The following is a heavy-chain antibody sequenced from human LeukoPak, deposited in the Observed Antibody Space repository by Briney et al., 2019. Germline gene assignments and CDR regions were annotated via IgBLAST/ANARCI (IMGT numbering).Heavy chain of an antibody. CDR3: ARDLLDYDFWSGYYLPGMDV. CDR2: ISSRGGST. Sequence: GGSLRLSCTASGFTFSDYAMSWVRQAPGKGLEWVSAISSRGGSTYYSDSVKGRFTISRDNAKNTLYLQMNSLRAEDTAVYYCARDLLDYDFWSGYYLPGMDVWGQGTTVTVSS. J-gene: IGHJ6*02. CDR1: GFTFSDYA. D-gene: IGHD3-3*01. V-gene: IGHV3-23*01.